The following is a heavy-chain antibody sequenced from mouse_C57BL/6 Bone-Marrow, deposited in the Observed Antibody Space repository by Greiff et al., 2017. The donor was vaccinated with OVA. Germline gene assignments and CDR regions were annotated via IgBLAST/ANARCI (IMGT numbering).Heavy chain of an antibody. CDR2: ISNGGGST. Sequence: DVKLVESGGGLVQPGGSLKLSCAASGFTFSDYYMYWVRQTPEKRLEWVAYISNGGGSTYYPDTVKGRFTISRDNAKNTLYLQMSRLKSEDTAMYYCARQEDYGGYFDYWGQGTTLTVSS. CDR3: ARQEDYGGYFDY. V-gene: IGHV5-12*01. J-gene: IGHJ2*01. CDR1: GFTFSDYY. D-gene: IGHD1-1*01.